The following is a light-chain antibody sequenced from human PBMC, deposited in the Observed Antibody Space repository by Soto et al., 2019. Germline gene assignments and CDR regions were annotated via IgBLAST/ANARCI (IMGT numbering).Light chain of an antibody. CDR1: QGISNY. V-gene: IGKV1-6*01. J-gene: IGKJ1*01. Sequence: IQMTQSPSSLSASVGDRVTITCRASQGISNYLSWYQQKPGKVPTLLIYGASNLQSGVPPRFSGSGSGTDFTLAISSLQPEDSATYYCLQDINYPWTFGQGTKVDIK. CDR2: GAS. CDR3: LQDINYPWT.